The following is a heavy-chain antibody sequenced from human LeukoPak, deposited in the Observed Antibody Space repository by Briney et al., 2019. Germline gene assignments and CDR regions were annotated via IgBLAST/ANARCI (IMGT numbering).Heavy chain of an antibody. D-gene: IGHD3-10*01. V-gene: IGHV3-23*01. J-gene: IGHJ6*02. CDR3: AKSSITMVRGVISPSPYYYYGMDV. CDR2: ISGSGGST. Sequence: ETLSLTCTVSGGSISSYYWSWIRQPPGKGLEWVSAISGSGGSTYYADSVKGRFTISRDNSKNTLYLQMNSLRAEDTAVYYCAKSSITMVRGVISPSPYYYYGMDVWGQGTTVTVSS. CDR1: GGSISSYY.